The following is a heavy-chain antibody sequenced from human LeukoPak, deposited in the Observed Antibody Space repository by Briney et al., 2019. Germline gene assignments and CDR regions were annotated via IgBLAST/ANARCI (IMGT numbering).Heavy chain of an antibody. V-gene: IGHV1-18*01. CDR1: GYTFTSYG. CDR2: ISAFNGNT. CDR3: ASPKGYDSSGYYVY. Sequence: ASVKVSCKASGYTFTSYGISWVRQAPGQGLEWMGWISAFNGNTNYAQKLQGRVTMTTDTSTSTAYMELRSLRSDDTAVYYCASPKGYDSSGYYVYWGQGTLVTVSS. D-gene: IGHD3-22*01. J-gene: IGHJ4*02.